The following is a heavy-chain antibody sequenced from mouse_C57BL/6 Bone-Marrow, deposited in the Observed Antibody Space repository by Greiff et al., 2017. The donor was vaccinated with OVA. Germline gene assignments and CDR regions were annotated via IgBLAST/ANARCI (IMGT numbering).Heavy chain of an antibody. CDR2: INPYNGGT. V-gene: IGHV1-19*01. J-gene: IGHJ2*01. CDR3: ARGEGLRRGDY. Sequence: VQLQQSGPVLVKPGASVKMSCKASGYTFTDYYMNWVKQSHGKSLEWIGVINPYNGGTSYNQKFKGKATLTVDKSSSTAYMELNSLTSEDSAVYDCARGEGLRRGDYWGQGTTLTVSS. CDR1: GYTFTDYY. D-gene: IGHD2-4*01.